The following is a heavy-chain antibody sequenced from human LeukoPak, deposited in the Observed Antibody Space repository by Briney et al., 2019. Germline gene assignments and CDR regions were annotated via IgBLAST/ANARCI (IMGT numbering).Heavy chain of an antibody. Sequence: PSETLSLTCTVSGGSISSSSYYWGWIRQPPGKGLEWIGSIYYSGSTYYNPSLKSRVTISVDTSKNQFSLKLSSVTAADTAVYYCASTITIFGVVMGLVYWGQGTLVPVSS. CDR2: IYYSGST. D-gene: IGHD3-3*01. J-gene: IGHJ4*02. CDR3: ASTITIFGVVMGLVY. V-gene: IGHV4-39*01. CDR1: GGSISSSSYY.